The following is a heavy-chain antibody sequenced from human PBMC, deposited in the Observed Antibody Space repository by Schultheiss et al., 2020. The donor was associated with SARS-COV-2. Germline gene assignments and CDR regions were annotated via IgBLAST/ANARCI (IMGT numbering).Heavy chain of an antibody. Sequence: GGSLRLSCKGSGYSFTSYGISWVRQAPGQGLEWMGWISAYNGNTNYAQKLQGRVTMTTDTSTSTAYMELRSLRSDDTAVYYCARDRVAAAAYHYYYGMDVWGQGTTVTVSS. J-gene: IGHJ6*02. D-gene: IGHD6-13*01. CDR2: ISAYNGNT. CDR3: ARDRVAAAAYHYYYGMDV. V-gene: IGHV1-18*04. CDR1: GYSFTSYG.